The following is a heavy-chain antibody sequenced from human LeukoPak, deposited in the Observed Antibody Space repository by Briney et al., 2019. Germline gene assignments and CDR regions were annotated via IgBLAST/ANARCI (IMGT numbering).Heavy chain of an antibody. J-gene: IGHJ4*02. CDR1: GFPFSSYD. Sequence: GGALKLSFASPGFPFSSYDMHWVRQAPGKGLGWGAFIRYDGSDKYYADSVKGRFTISRDNSKNTLYLQMNSLRAEDTAVYYCAKGPAMVRGVEYYFDYWGQGTLVTVSS. V-gene: IGHV3-30*02. CDR3: AKGPAMVRGVEYYFDY. D-gene: IGHD3-10*01. CDR2: IRYDGSDK.